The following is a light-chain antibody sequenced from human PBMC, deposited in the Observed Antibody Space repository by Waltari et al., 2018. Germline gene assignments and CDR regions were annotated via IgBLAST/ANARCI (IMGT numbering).Light chain of an antibody. J-gene: IGKJ1*01. V-gene: IGKV3-20*01. Sequence: WRASQSVINYLAWYQQKSGQAPRFLIYHASSMAAGIPGRLSGRGCGTNFSLSISRLEPEDCVVSYCQQYERLPVTFGQGTKVEIK. CDR1: QSVINY. CDR3: QQYERLPVT. CDR2: HAS.